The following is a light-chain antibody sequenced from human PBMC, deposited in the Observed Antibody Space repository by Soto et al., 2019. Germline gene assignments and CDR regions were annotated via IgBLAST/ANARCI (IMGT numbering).Light chain of an antibody. CDR3: QQTSSTPLT. CDR2: GAS. V-gene: IGKV1-39*01. J-gene: IGKJ4*01. Sequence: DIQMTQFPSSLSAAVGDRVTITCLASQSVNYYLNWYQQKPGKAPKLLIYGASSLQSGVPSRFSGSGSRTDFDLSITSLQPEDFATYYCQQTSSTPLTFGGGTNV. CDR1: QSVNYY.